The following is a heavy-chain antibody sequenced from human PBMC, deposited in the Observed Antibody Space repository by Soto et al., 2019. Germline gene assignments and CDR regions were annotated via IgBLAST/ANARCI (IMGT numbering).Heavy chain of an antibody. CDR2: IYYSGST. D-gene: IGHD3-10*01. Sequence: SETLSLTCTDSGGSISSYYWSWIRQPPGKGLEWIGYIYYSGSTNYNPSLKSRVTISVDTSKNQFSLKLSSVTAADTAVYYCARYYGSGSYYRNWFDPWGQGTLVTVSS. V-gene: IGHV4-59*01. CDR1: GGSISSYY. J-gene: IGHJ5*02. CDR3: ARYYGSGSYYRNWFDP.